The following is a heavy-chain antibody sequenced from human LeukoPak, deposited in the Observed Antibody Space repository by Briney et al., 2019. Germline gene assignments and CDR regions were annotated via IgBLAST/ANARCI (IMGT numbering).Heavy chain of an antibody. D-gene: IGHD3-22*01. Sequence: KPSETLSLTCAVYGGSFSGYYWSWIRQPPGKGLERIGEINHSGSTNYNPSLKSRVTISVDTSKNQFSLKLSSVTAADTAVYYCAGGGALPYTYYYDSSGYPYWGQGTLVTVSS. V-gene: IGHV4-34*01. CDR2: INHSGST. CDR1: GGSFSGYY. CDR3: AGGGALPYTYYYDSSGYPY. J-gene: IGHJ4*02.